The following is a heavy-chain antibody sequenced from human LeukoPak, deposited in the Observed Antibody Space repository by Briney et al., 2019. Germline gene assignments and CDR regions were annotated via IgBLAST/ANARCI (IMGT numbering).Heavy chain of an antibody. D-gene: IGHD3-10*01. CDR3: ASAGLTYGSGSYFVY. CDR1: GFTFSTYS. J-gene: IGHJ4*02. CDR2: ISSNSRTM. Sequence: PGGSLRLSCAASGFTFSTYSMNWVRQAPGKGLEWLSSISSNSRTMYYADSVKGRFTISRDNAKNSLYLQMNSLRAEDTALYYCASAGLTYGSGSYFVYWGQGTLVTVSS. V-gene: IGHV3-48*04.